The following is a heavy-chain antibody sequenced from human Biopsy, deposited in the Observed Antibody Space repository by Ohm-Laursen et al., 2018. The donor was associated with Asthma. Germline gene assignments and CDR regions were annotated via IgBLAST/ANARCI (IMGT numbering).Heavy chain of an antibody. CDR1: GASIRCCY. Sequence: TVSLPCAVSGASIRCCYWPCMRQPPGKALEWIGNIHFNGSTYSNPSLKSQVTISVDTAKKQISLWLSSVIAADTAVYYCVGCCSGVNCPNHWGQGTLVTVSS. CDR2: IHFNGST. J-gene: IGHJ5*02. D-gene: IGHD2-15*01. CDR3: VGCCSGVNCPNH. V-gene: IGHV4-59*01.